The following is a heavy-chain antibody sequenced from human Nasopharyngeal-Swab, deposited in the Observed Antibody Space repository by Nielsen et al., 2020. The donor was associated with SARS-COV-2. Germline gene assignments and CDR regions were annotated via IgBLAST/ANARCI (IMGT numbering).Heavy chain of an antibody. J-gene: IGHJ6*02. Sequence: SGPTLEKPTQTLTLTCTFSGFSLSTSGMCVSWIRQPPGKALEWLALIDWDDDKYYSTSLKTRLTISKDTSKNQVVLTMTNMDPVDTATYYCARITMVRGVRGSGYYYYGMDVWGQGTTVTVSS. D-gene: IGHD3-10*01. CDR3: ARITMVRGVRGSGYYYYGMDV. V-gene: IGHV2-70*01. CDR2: IDWDDDK. CDR1: GFSLSTSGMC.